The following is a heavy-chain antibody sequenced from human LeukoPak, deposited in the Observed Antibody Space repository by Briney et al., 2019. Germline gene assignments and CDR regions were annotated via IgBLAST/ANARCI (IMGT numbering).Heavy chain of an antibody. CDR3: ARDKGYMDV. CDR1: GFTFSDYG. CDR2: ISSSGSTI. J-gene: IGHJ6*03. Sequence: PGGSLRLSGVASGFTFSDYGMNWVRQAPGKGLEWVSYISSSGSTIYYADSVKGRFTISRDNAKNSLYLQMNSLRAEDTAVYYCARDKGYMDVWGKGTTVTVSS. V-gene: IGHV3-48*04.